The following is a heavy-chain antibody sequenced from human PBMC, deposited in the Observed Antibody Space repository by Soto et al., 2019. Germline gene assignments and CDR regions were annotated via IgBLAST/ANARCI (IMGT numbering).Heavy chain of an antibody. CDR1: EFTFSSSW. V-gene: IGHV3-74*01. CDR2: MNSDGSII. J-gene: IGHJ2*01. D-gene: IGHD4-17*01. Sequence: PGGSLRLSCVVSEFTFSSSWMHWVRQGPGKGLVWVSRMNSDGSIINYADSVKGRFTTSRDNAKNMLYLQMNSLRAADTAVYYCARGHDYGDYVDYWYFDLWGRGTLVTVSS. CDR3: ARGHDYGDYVDYWYFDL.